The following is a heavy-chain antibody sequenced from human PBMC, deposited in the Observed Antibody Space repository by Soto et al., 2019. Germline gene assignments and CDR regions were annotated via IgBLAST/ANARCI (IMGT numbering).Heavy chain of an antibody. CDR2: IRSKANSYAT. V-gene: IGHV3-73*01. Sequence: GGSLRLSCAASGFTFSGSAMHWVRQASGKGLEWVGRIRSKANSYATAYAASVKGRFTISRDDSKNTAYLQMNSLKTEDTAVYYCTSQTWATVVTFSPIDYWGQGTLVTVSS. CDR3: TSQTWATVVTFSPIDY. D-gene: IGHD4-17*01. CDR1: GFTFSGSA. J-gene: IGHJ4*02.